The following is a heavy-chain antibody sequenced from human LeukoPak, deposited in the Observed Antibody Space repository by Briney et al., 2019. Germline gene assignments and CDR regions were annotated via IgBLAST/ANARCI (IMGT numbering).Heavy chain of an antibody. CDR2: IIPILGIA. CDR3: ARGGQGWYHEPFDP. J-gene: IGHJ5*02. CDR1: GGTFSSYA. D-gene: IGHD2-15*01. Sequence: SVKVSCKASGGTFSSYAISWVRQAPGQGLEWMGRIIPILGIANYAQKFQGRVTITADKSTSTAYMELSSLRSEDTAVYYCARGGQGWYHEPFDPWGQGTLVTVSS. V-gene: IGHV1-69*04.